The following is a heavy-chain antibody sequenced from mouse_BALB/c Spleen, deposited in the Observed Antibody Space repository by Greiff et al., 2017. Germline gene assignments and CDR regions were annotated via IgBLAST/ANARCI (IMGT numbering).Heavy chain of an antibody. J-gene: IGHJ4*01. V-gene: IGHV1S81*02. CDR2: INPSNGRT. Sequence: QVHVKQPGAELVKPGASVKLSCKASGYTFTSYWMHWVKQRPGQGLEWIGEINPSNGRTNYNEKFKSKATLTVDKSSSTAYMQLSSLTSEDSAVYYCARFISYAMDYWGQGTSVTVSS. CDR1: GYTFTSYW. CDR3: ARFISYAMDY. D-gene: IGHD1-1*01.